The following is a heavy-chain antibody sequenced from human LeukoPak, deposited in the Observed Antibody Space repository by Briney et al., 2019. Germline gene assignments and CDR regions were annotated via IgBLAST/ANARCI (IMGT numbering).Heavy chain of an antibody. CDR3: ARGEVNYLMGAFDI. J-gene: IGHJ3*02. Sequence: GGSLRLSCAASGFTVSSNYMSWVRQAPGKGLEWVSVIYSGGSTYYADSVKGRFTISRDNSKNTLYLQMNSLRAEDTAVYYCARGEVNYLMGAFDIWGQGTMVTVSS. V-gene: IGHV3-53*01. CDR1: GFTVSSNY. D-gene: IGHD1-26*01. CDR2: IYSGGST.